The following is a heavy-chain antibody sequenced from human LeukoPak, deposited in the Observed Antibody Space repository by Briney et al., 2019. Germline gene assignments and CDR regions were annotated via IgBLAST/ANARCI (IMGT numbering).Heavy chain of an antibody. CDR2: IYYSGST. J-gene: IGHJ6*02. V-gene: IGHV4-39*01. D-gene: IGHD3-22*01. CDR1: GGSISSSSYY. CDR3: ARQGITMIVVVTGGMDV. Sequence: SETLSLTCTVSGGSISSSSYYWGWIRQPPGKGLEWIGSIYYSGSTYYNPSLKSRVTISVDTSNNQFSLKLSSVTAADTAVYYCARQGITMIVVVTGGMDVWGQGTTVTVSS.